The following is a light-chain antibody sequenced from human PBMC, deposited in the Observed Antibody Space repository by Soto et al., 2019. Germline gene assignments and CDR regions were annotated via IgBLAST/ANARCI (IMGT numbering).Light chain of an antibody. Sequence: EIVLTQSPGTLSLSPGERGTLSCRASQSVSSGYLAWYQRKPGQAPRLLIYDASSRATGIPDRFSGSGSGTDFTLTISRLEPEDFAVYYCQQYGGSPRTFGQGTKVEIK. CDR2: DAS. J-gene: IGKJ1*01. CDR1: QSVSSGY. V-gene: IGKV3-20*01. CDR3: QQYGGSPRT.